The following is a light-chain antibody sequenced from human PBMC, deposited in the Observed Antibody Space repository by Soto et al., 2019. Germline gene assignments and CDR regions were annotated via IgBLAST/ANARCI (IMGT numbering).Light chain of an antibody. Sequence: QSALTQPASVSGSPGQSITISCTGTSSDVGGYNYVSWYQQHPGTAPKLIIYDVSNRPSGVSNRFSGSKSGNTASLTISGLQAEDEADYYCSSYTTSSTLIFGGGTKVTVL. CDR2: DVS. CDR3: SSYTTSSTLI. V-gene: IGLV2-14*01. J-gene: IGLJ2*01. CDR1: SSDVGGYNY.